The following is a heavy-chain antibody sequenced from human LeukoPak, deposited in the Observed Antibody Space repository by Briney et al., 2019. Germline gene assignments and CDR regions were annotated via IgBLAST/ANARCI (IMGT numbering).Heavy chain of an antibody. Sequence: GRSLRLSCAASGFTFSSYAMHWVRQAPGKGLEWVAVISYDGSNKYYADSVKGRFTISRGNSKNTLYLQMNSLRAEDTAVYYCARGTIFGVPRPNNYYYYMDVWGKGTTVTVSS. V-gene: IGHV3-30-3*01. J-gene: IGHJ6*03. CDR2: ISYDGSNK. CDR3: ARGTIFGVPRPNNYYYYMDV. CDR1: GFTFSSYA. D-gene: IGHD3-3*01.